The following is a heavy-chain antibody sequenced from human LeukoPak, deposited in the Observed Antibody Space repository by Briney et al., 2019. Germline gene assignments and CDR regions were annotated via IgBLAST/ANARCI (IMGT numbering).Heavy chain of an antibody. J-gene: IGHJ5*02. V-gene: IGHV1-2*02. Sequence: ASVNVSCKASGYTFSVYSMHWVRQAPGQGLEWMGWINPNSGGANYAQKFQGRVTLTRDTSISTAYMELSNLRSDDTAVYYCARDRVGTNPNWFDPWGQGTQVIVSS. CDR3: ARDRVGTNPNWFDP. D-gene: IGHD1/OR15-1a*01. CDR2: INPNSGGA. CDR1: GYTFSVYS.